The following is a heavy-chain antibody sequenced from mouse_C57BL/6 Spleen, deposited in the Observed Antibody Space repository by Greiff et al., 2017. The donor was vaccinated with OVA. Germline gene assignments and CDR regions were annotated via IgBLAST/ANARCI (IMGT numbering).Heavy chain of an antibody. CDR3: TRWEAGAMDY. CDR1: GYTFTDYE. CDR2: IDPETGGT. V-gene: IGHV1-15*01. D-gene: IGHD4-1*01. Sequence: VQRVESGAELVRPGASVTLSCKDSGYTFTDYEMHWVKQTPVHGLEWIGAIDPETGGTAYNQKFKGKAILTADKSSSTAYMELRSLTSEDSAVYYCTRWEAGAMDYWGQGTSVTVSS. J-gene: IGHJ4*01.